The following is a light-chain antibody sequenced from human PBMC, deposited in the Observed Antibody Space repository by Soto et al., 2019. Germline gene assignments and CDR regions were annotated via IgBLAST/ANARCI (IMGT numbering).Light chain of an antibody. CDR3: CPYAGNNALV. Sequence: QSGLTQPASVSGSRGQSITISCTGTSSNVGSYNFVSWYRQYPGKAPELIIYEVSQRPSTSFHRFSGSKSGNTASLTISGRQSDDEADYYCCPYAGNNALVFGGGTKVTVL. V-gene: IGLV2-23*02. CDR2: EVS. CDR1: SSNVGSYNF. J-gene: IGLJ3*02.